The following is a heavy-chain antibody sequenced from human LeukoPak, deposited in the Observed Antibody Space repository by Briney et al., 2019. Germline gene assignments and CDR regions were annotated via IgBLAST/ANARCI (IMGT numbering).Heavy chain of an antibody. CDR1: GFTFSSYW. J-gene: IGHJ5*02. D-gene: IGHD2-2*01. CDR2: INSDGSST. Sequence: GGSLRLSCAASGFTFSSYWMHWVRQAPGKGLVWVSRINSDGSSTSYADSVKGRFTISRDNAKNTLYLQMNSLRAEDTAVYYCAREGYCSSTSCYAGGDNWFDPWGQGTLVTVSS. V-gene: IGHV3-74*01. CDR3: AREGYCSSTSCYAGGDNWFDP.